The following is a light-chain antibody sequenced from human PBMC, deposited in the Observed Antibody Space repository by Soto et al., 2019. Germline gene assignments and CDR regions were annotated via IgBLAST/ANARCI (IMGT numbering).Light chain of an antibody. J-gene: IGKJ5*01. V-gene: IGKV1-33*01. Sequence: DIQMTQSPSSLSASVGDRVTITCQASQDISNHLNWYQQKPGKAPKLLIYDASNLETGVPSRFSGSGSGTDFTVTISSLQPEDFATYSCQQYYNLPITFGQGTRVEIK. CDR2: DAS. CDR1: QDISNH. CDR3: QQYYNLPIT.